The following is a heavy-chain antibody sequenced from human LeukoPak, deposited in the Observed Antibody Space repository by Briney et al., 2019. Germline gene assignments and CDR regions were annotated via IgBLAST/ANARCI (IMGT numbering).Heavy chain of an antibody. J-gene: IGHJ5*02. V-gene: IGHV3-21*01. CDR2: ISSSSSYI. CDR1: GFTFSSYS. Sequence: KPGGSLRLSCAASGFTFSSYSMNWVRQAPGKGLEWVSSISSSSSYIYYADSVKGRFTISRDNAKNSLYLQMNSLRAEDTAVYYCARDRRWGFGELAWGQGTLVTVSS. CDR3: ARDRRWGFGELA. D-gene: IGHD3-10*01.